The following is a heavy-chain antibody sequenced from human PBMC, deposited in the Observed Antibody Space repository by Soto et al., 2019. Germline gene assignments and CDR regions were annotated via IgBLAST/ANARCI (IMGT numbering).Heavy chain of an antibody. CDR1: GHTFTGYY. D-gene: IGHD3-22*01. CDR2: INPNSGGT. V-gene: IGHV1-2*02. CDR3: ARGSDYDPGNWFDP. Sequence: ASVKVSCKASGHTFTGYYMHWVRQAPGQGLEWMGWINPNSGGTNYAQKFQGRVTMTRDTSISTAYMELSRLRSDDTAVYYCARGSDYDPGNWFDPWGQGTLVTVSS. J-gene: IGHJ5*02.